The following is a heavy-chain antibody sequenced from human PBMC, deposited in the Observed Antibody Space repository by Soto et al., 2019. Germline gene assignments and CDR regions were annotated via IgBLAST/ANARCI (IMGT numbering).Heavy chain of an antibody. CDR1: GFTFTLYS. Sequence: GSLRLSCAASGFTFTLYSMIWVRRAPGKGLEWVSDISSTSNAIYYADSVRDRFTISRDNAKNSLYLQMNSLRDDDTAVYYCARNEPSYGIIFYWGQGTLVTVSS. V-gene: IGHV3-48*02. D-gene: IGHD5-18*01. CDR3: ARNEPSYGIIFY. J-gene: IGHJ4*02. CDR2: ISSTSNAI.